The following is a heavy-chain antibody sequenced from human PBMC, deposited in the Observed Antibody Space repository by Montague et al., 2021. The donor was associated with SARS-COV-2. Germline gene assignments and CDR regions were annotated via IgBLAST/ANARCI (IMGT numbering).Heavy chain of an antibody. J-gene: IGHJ5*02. D-gene: IGHD6-13*01. CDR3: ARKEMKYSSIWSTGGNWFDP. Sequence: LRLSCAASGFTFSSYSMNWVRQPPGKGLEWIGSIYYSGSTYYNPSLXXRVTISVDTSKNQFSLKLSSVTAADTAVYCCARKEMKYSSIWSTGGNWFDPWGQGTLVTVSS. CDR2: IYYSGST. CDR1: GFTFSSYSMN. V-gene: IGHV4-39*01.